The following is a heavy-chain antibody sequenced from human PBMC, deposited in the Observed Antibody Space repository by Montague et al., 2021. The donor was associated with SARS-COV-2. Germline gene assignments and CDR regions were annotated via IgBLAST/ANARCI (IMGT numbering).Heavy chain of an antibody. CDR1: GFSFSDYG. J-gene: IGHJ4*02. D-gene: IGHD3-22*01. Sequence: SLRLSCAASGFSFSDYGMHWLRQAPGKGLEWVAVIWSHGSNTDYADSVKGRFTISRDDSKSGLYLQMSSLRGDDTAVYYCARDRGRSQWFFQFDYWGQGNLVTVSS. V-gene: IGHV3-33*01. CDR3: ARDRGRSQWFFQFDY. CDR2: IWSHGSNT.